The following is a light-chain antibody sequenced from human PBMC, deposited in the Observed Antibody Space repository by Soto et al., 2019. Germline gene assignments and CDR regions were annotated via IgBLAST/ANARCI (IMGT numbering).Light chain of an antibody. J-gene: IGKJ4*01. CDR2: WAS. CDR1: QSVLYSSNNKNY. Sequence: DIVMTQSPDSLAVSLGEGATINCKASQSVLYSSNNKNYLAWYHQKPRQPTKLLIYWASTRQSGVPARFSGSGSGTDFPPTISSLRAADVAISYCQQYYRTPLTFGGGTKVDI. V-gene: IGKV4-1*01. CDR3: QQYYRTPLT.